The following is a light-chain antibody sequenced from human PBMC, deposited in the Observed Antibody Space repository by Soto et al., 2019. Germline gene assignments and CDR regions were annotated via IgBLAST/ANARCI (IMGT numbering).Light chain of an antibody. J-gene: IGKJ1*01. CDR3: QQYNNWPPKT. CDR2: GAS. CDR1: QSVSSN. V-gene: IGKV3-15*01. Sequence: EIVMTQSPATLSLSPGERATLSCMASQSVSSNLAWYQQKPGQAPRLLIYGASTRATGIPARFSGSGSGTEFTLTISSLQSEDFAVYYCQQYNNWPPKTFGQGTKVDIK.